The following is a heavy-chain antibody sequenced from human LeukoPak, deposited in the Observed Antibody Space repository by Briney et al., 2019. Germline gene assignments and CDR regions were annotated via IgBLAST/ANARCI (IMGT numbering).Heavy chain of an antibody. CDR2: ISGSGGST. CDR3: ARGDGPYYYYYYGMDV. J-gene: IGHJ6*02. V-gene: IGHV3-23*01. Sequence: GGSLRLSCAASGFTFSSYAMSWVRQAPGKGLEWVSAISGSGGSTYYADSVKGRFTISRDNSKNTLYLQMNSLRAEDTAVYYCARGDGPYYYYYYGMDVWGQGTTVTVSS. CDR1: GFTFSSYA. D-gene: IGHD5-24*01.